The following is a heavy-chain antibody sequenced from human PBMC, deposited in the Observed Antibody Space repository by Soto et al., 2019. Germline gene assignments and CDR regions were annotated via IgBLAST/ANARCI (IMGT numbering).Heavy chain of an antibody. Sequence: GGSLRLSCAASGFTFSSYSINWLRQAPGKGLEWVVSISSSSSYIYYADSVKGRFTISRDNAKNSLYLQMNSLRAEDTAVYYCARVLVDSSGWRHDAFDIWGQGTMVTVSS. J-gene: IGHJ3*02. CDR3: ARVLVDSSGWRHDAFDI. V-gene: IGHV3-21*01. D-gene: IGHD6-19*01. CDR2: ISSSSSYI. CDR1: GFTFSSYS.